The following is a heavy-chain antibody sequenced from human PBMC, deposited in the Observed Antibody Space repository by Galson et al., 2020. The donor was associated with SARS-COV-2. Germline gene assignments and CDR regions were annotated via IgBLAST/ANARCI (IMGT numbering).Heavy chain of an antibody. Sequence: TGGSLRLSCAASGFTFSSYAMSWVRQAPGKGLEWVSTISGSGGSTYYADSVKGRFTISRDNSKNTLYLQMNSLRAEDTAVYYCGKGPHYDFWSGYYFDYWGQGTLVTVAS. CDR3: GKGPHYDFWSGYYFDY. CDR2: ISGSGGST. V-gene: IGHV3-23*01. J-gene: IGHJ4*02. CDR1: GFTFSSYA. D-gene: IGHD3-3*01.